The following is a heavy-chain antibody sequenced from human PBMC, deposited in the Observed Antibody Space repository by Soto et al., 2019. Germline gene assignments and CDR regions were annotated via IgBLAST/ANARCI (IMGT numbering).Heavy chain of an antibody. CDR1: GFRFSDYY. V-gene: IGHV3-11*03. CDR3: ARWGSAGYLYYIDY. J-gene: IGHJ4*02. Sequence: PGGSLRLSCAASGFRFSDYYMSWIRQAPGKGLEWISSISGGSSYTDYAESVKGRFTISRDDAKNSLYLQMTSLRADDAAVYYCARWGSAGYLYYIDYWGQGTQVTVSS. D-gene: IGHD6-19*01. CDR2: ISGGSSYT.